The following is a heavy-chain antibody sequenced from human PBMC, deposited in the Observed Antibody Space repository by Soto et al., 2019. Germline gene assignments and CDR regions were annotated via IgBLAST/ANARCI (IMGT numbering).Heavy chain of an antibody. Sequence: SETLSLTCAVYGGSFSGYYWSWIRQPPGKGLEWIGEINHSGSTNYNPSLKSRVTISVDKSKNQFSLKLSSVTAADTAVYYCARKRLPDYYYYYGMDVWGQGTTVTVSS. V-gene: IGHV4-34*01. D-gene: IGHD4-17*01. J-gene: IGHJ6*02. CDR1: GGSFSGYY. CDR2: INHSGST. CDR3: ARKRLPDYYYYYGMDV.